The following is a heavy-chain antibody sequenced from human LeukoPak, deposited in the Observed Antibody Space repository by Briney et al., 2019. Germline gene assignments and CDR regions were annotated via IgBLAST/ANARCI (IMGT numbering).Heavy chain of an antibody. CDR3: ARGVGATYFDY. J-gene: IGHJ4*02. D-gene: IGHD1-26*01. Sequence: SETLSLTCTVSGGSISSYDWSWIRQPAGKGLEWIGRISTTGSTNYNPSLKSRVTMSADTSKNQYSLKLSSVTAADTAVYYCARGVGATYFDYWGQGTLVTVSS. CDR2: ISTTGST. V-gene: IGHV4-4*07. CDR1: GGSISSYD.